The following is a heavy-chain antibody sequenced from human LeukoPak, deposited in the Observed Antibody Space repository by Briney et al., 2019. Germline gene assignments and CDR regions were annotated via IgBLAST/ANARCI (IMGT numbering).Heavy chain of an antibody. V-gene: IGHV3-23*01. CDR2: SSGSGGRT. Sequence: GGSLRLSCAASGFTFSTYAMSWVRQAPGKGLEWVSASSGSGGRTYYADSFKGRFTIFRVDSKNSLFLQMNSLVTDATAVYSGTKRFKVPTPYLDYWGQGTLVTVSS. J-gene: IGHJ4*02. CDR3: TKRFKVPTPYLDY. CDR1: GFTFSTYA. D-gene: IGHD2-15*01.